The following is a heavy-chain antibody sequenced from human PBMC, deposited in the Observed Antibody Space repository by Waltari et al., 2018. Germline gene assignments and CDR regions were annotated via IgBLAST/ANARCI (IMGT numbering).Heavy chain of an antibody. Sequence: EVQLLESGGGLVQPGGSLRLSCAASGFTFSSYAMSWVRQAPGKGREWVSAISGSGGSTYYADSVKCRFTISRDNSKNTLYLQMNSLRAEDTAVYYCAKGSSRILTYYFDYWGQGTLVSVSS. D-gene: IGHD6-13*01. CDR3: AKGSSRILTYYFDY. CDR2: ISGSGGST. J-gene: IGHJ4*02. V-gene: IGHV3-23*01. CDR1: GFTFSSYA.